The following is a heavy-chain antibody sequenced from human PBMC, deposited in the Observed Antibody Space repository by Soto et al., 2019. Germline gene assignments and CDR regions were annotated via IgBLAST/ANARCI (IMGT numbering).Heavy chain of an antibody. D-gene: IGHD6-25*01. J-gene: IGHJ4*02. CDR3: TKEKGPNSGWGVDS. V-gene: IGHV3-30*18. CDR2: ISYAGDNR. Sequence: QVQLVESGGGVVQPGRSLRLSCAASGFTFRTYGMHWVRQAPGKGLEWVADISYAGDNRNYGESVKGRFTISRDDSKNTLYLQMNSLRHDDTVMYYCTKEKGPNSGWGVDSWGQGTLVTVSS. CDR1: GFTFRTYG.